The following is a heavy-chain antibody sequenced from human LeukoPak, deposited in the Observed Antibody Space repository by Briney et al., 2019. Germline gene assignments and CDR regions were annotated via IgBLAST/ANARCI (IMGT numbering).Heavy chain of an antibody. V-gene: IGHV1-69*06. Sequence: ASVKVSCKASGGTFSSYAISWVRQAPGQGLEWMGGIIPIFGTANYAQKFQGRVTITADKSTSTAYMELSGLGSEDKAVYYCARVAGSGSYYSDYWGQGTLVTVSS. CDR3: ARVAGSGSYYSDY. CDR2: IIPIFGTA. CDR1: GGTFSSYA. D-gene: IGHD3-10*01. J-gene: IGHJ4*02.